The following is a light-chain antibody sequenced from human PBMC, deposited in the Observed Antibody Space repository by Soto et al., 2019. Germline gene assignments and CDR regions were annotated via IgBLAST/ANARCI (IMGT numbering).Light chain of an antibody. J-gene: IGKJ3*01. CDR3: LQYNKWPPFT. V-gene: IGKV3-15*01. CDR2: DAF. CDR1: QSVNTN. Sequence: EIVMTQSPATLSVFPGERATLSCRASQSVNTNLAWYQKRPGQPPRLLIYDAFTRATGTPGRFSGSGSGTEFTRTIDSRQSEDFAVYYCLQYNKWPPFTFGPGTKVDIK.